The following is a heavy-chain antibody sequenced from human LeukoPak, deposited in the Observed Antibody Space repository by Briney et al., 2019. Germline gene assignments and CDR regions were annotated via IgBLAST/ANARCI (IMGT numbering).Heavy chain of an antibody. D-gene: IGHD3-22*01. CDR1: GYTLTELS. Sequence: ASVRVSCKVSGYTLTELSMHWVRQAPGQGLEWMGWINPNSGGTNYAQKFQGRVTMTRDTSISTAYMELSRLRSDDTAAYYCARALAYYDSSGYYAYWGQRTLVTVSS. CDR3: ARALAYYDSSGYYAY. V-gene: IGHV1-2*02. J-gene: IGHJ4*02. CDR2: INPNSGGT.